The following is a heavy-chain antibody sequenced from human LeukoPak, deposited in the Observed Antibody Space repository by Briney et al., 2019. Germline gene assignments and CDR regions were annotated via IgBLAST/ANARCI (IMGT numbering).Heavy chain of an antibody. CDR3: ARDRRGYGSFDS. CDR1: GGSLSSYY. Sequence: SETLSLTCTVSGGSLSSYYWSWIRQPPGKGLEWIGYIYYSGSTNYNPSLKSRVTISVDTSKNQFSLKLTSVTAADTAVYYCARDRRGYGSFDSWGQGTLVTVSS. D-gene: IGHD5-18*01. J-gene: IGHJ4*02. V-gene: IGHV4-59*01. CDR2: IYYSGST.